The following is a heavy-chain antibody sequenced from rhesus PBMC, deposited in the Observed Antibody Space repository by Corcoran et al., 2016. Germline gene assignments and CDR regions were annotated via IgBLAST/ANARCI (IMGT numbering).Heavy chain of an antibody. CDR1: GYSISSGYD. J-gene: IGHJ4*01. D-gene: IGHD5-42*01. CDR2: IYGSSGST. CDR3: ARGGDTAAAFDY. Sequence: QVQLQESGPGVVKPSETLSLTCAVSGYSISSGYDWSWIRQPPGKGLEWIGYIYGSSGSTNYNPSLKNRVTISKDTSQNQCSLKLSSVTAADTAVYYCARGGDTAAAFDYWGQGVLVTVSS. V-gene: IGHV4-76*01.